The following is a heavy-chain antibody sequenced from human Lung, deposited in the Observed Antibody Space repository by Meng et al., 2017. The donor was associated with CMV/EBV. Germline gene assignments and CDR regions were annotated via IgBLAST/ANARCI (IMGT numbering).Heavy chain of an antibody. Sequence: LSCAASGFTFSSNGMHWVRRPPGRGLEWVAFIRSDGSDKYYGASLKGRFTISRDNSKNMLYLQMNSLRAEDTAIYYCARDLGIFNNWGRGTLVTVSS. V-gene: IGHV3-30*02. CDR1: GFTFSSNG. CDR2: IRSDGSDK. J-gene: IGHJ4*02. D-gene: IGHD1-1*01. CDR3: ARDLGIFNN.